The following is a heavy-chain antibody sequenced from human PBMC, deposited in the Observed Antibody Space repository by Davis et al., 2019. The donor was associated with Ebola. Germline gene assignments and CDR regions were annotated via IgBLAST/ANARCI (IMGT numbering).Heavy chain of an antibody. CDR2: IKQDGSEK. D-gene: IGHD4-17*01. CDR1: GFTFSSYW. Sequence: GESLKISCAASGFTFSSYWMSWVRQAPGKGLEWVANIKQDGSEKYYVDSVKGRFTISRDNAKNSLYLQMNSLRAEDTAVYYCARSEGFYGDHVKDAFDIWGQGTMVTVSS. V-gene: IGHV3-7*01. CDR3: ARSEGFYGDHVKDAFDI. J-gene: IGHJ3*02.